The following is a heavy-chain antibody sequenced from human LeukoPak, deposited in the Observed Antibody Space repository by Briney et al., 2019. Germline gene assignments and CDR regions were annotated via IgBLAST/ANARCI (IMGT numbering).Heavy chain of an antibody. Sequence: GGSLRLSCAASGFTFSSYEMNWVRQAPGKGLEWVSYISSSGSTIYYADSVKGRFTISRDNAKNSLYLQMNSLRAEDTAVYYCARAPDSSGFDYRGQGTLVTVSS. CDR1: GFTFSSYE. D-gene: IGHD3-22*01. J-gene: IGHJ4*02. CDR3: ARAPDSSGFDY. V-gene: IGHV3-48*03. CDR2: ISSSGSTI.